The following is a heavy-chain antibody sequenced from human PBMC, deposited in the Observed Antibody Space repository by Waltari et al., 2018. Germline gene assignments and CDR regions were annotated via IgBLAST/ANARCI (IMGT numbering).Heavy chain of an antibody. J-gene: IGHJ4*02. V-gene: IGHV1-8*01. CDR1: GYNFTSYD. CDR2: MNPNSGNT. D-gene: IGHD2-15*01. CDR3: ARDTIYCSGGSCYSSGFDY. Sequence: QVQLVQSGAEVKKPGASVKVSCKASGYNFTSYDINWVRQATGQGLEWMGWMNPNSGNTGYAQKFQGRVTMTRNTSISTAYMELSSLRSEDTAVYYCARDTIYCSGGSCYSSGFDYWGQGTLVTVSS.